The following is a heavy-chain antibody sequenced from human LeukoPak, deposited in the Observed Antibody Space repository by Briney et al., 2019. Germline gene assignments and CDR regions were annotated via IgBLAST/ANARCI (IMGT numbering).Heavy chain of an antibody. D-gene: IGHD3-16*01. Sequence: SETLSLTCTVSGGSISSGDYYWSWIRQPPGKGLEWIGYIYYSGSTYYNPSLKSRVTISVDTSKNQFSLKLSSVTAADTAVYYCARESRMTSYDDAFDIWGQGTMVTVSS. CDR1: GGSISSGDYY. J-gene: IGHJ3*02. CDR2: IYYSGST. V-gene: IGHV4-30-4*08. CDR3: ARESRMTSYDDAFDI.